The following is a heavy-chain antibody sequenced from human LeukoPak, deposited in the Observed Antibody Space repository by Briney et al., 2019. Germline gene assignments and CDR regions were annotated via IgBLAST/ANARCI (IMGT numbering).Heavy chain of an antibody. V-gene: IGHV3-48*01. CDR2: ITSSSSAI. Sequence: GGSLRLSCAASGFTFSTYSMNWVRQAPGKGLEWVSHITSSSSAIYYADSVKGRFSISRDNAKNSLYLQMNSLRAEDTAVYYCARHLYGSSPDWGQGTLVTVSS. D-gene: IGHD6-6*01. CDR1: GFTFSTYS. J-gene: IGHJ4*02. CDR3: ARHLYGSSPD.